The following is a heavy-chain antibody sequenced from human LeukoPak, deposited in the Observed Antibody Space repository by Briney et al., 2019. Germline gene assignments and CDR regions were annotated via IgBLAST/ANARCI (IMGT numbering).Heavy chain of an antibody. Sequence: SETLSLTCAVYGGSFSGYYWSWIRQPPGKGLDWIGEINHSGSTNYNPSLKGRVTISVDTSKNQFSLKLSSVTAADTAVYYCASGRAAAGVSGADYWGQGTLVTVSS. D-gene: IGHD6-13*01. CDR3: ASGRAAAGVSGADY. J-gene: IGHJ4*02. CDR2: INHSGST. V-gene: IGHV4-34*01. CDR1: GGSFSGYY.